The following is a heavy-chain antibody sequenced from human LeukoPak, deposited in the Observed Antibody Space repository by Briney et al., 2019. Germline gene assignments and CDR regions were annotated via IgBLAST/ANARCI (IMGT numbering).Heavy chain of an antibody. V-gene: IGHV4-34*01. Sequence: SETLSLTCAVYGGSFSGYYWSWIRQPPGKGLEWIGEINHSGSTNYNPSLKSRVTISVDTSKNQFSLKLSSVTAADTAVYYCARTDYDICDYWGQGTLVTVSS. J-gene: IGHJ4*02. D-gene: IGHD3-9*01. CDR3: ARTDYDICDY. CDR1: GGSFSGYY. CDR2: INHSGST.